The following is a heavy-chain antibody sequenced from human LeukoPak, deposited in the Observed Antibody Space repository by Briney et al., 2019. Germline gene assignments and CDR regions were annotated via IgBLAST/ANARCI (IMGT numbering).Heavy chain of an antibody. CDR2: IYYSGST. J-gene: IGHJ4*02. CDR3: ATGNCSGGSCYFDY. D-gene: IGHD2-15*01. CDR1: GGSISSYY. V-gene: IGHV4-59*01. Sequence: SETLSLTCTVSGGSISSYYWSWIRQPPGKGLEWIGSIYYSGSTYYNLSLKSRVTISVDTSKNQFSLKLSSVTAADTAVYYCATGNCSGGSCYFDYWGQGTLVTVSS.